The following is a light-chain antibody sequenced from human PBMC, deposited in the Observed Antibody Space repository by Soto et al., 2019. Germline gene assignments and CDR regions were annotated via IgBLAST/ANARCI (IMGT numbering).Light chain of an antibody. CDR1: QSVLSSNNKNY. CDR2: WAS. J-gene: IGKJ2*01. V-gene: IGKV4-1*01. CDR3: QQCYTTPYT. Sequence: DIVMTQSPDSLAVSLGERATINCKSSQSVLSSNNKNYLGWYQQKPGQPPKLLIYWASTRESGVPDRFSGSGSGTDFTLTISSLQAEDVAVYYCQQCYTTPYTFGQGTKLEIK.